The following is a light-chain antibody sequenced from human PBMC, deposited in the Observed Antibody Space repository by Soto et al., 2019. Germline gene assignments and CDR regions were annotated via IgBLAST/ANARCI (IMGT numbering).Light chain of an antibody. J-gene: IGKJ2*01. CDR2: KAS. CDR3: QQYNSYSNT. V-gene: IGKV1-5*03. Sequence: DIQMTQSPSTLSASVGDRVTLTCRASQSISSWLAWYQQKPGKAPKLLIYKASSLDSGVPSRFSGSGSGTEFTLTISRLQPDDFAMYYCQQYNSYSNTFGQGTKLEIK. CDR1: QSISSW.